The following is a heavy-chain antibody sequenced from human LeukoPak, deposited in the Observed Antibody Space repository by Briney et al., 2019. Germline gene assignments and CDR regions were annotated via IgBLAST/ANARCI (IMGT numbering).Heavy chain of an antibody. CDR1: GGSVSSSTHY. J-gene: IGHJ4*02. Sequence: PSETLPLICTVSGGSVSSSTHYWGWVRRSPGRGLEWIGSTSYSGSTYYTPSLKSRVSISVATSRNQFSLRLASVTAADTAVYYCVGNIAARFRPFDFWGQGTLVTVSS. CDR3: VGNIAARFRPFDF. CDR2: TSYSGST. D-gene: IGHD6-13*01. V-gene: IGHV4-39*01.